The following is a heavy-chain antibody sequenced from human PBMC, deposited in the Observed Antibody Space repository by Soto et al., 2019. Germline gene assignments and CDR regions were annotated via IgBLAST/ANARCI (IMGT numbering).Heavy chain of an antibody. V-gene: IGHV4-34*01. D-gene: IGHD3-22*01. CDR1: GGSFSGYY. CDR2: INHSGST. Sequence: VYGGSFSGYYWSWIRQPPGKGLEWIGEINHSGSTNYNPSLKSRVTISVDTSKNQFSLKLSSVTAADTAVYYCARGRYYYDSSGYRQYYYYYGMDVWGQGTTVTVSS. CDR3: ARGRYYYDSSGYRQYYYYYGMDV. J-gene: IGHJ6*02.